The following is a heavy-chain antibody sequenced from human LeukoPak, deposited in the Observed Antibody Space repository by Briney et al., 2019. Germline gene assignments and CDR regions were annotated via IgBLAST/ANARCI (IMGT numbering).Heavy chain of an antibody. J-gene: IGHJ4*02. Sequence: GGSLRLSCAASTFTFRNYWMSWVRQAPGKGLEWVANIKEDGNEKDYVDSVKGRFTISRDSSKNTLFLQMNSLRVEDTAVYYCARDPPGIAASGTYYWGQGTLVTVSS. D-gene: IGHD6-13*01. CDR2: IKEDGNEK. CDR3: ARDPPGIAASGTYY. V-gene: IGHV3-7*03. CDR1: TFTFRNYW.